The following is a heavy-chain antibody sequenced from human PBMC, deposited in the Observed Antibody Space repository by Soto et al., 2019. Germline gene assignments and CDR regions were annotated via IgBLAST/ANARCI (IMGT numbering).Heavy chain of an antibody. D-gene: IGHD4-17*01. V-gene: IGHV3-30-3*01. CDR1: GFTFNIYA. J-gene: IGHJ6*02. CDR2: ISFDGTKK. CDR3: AREDDYGYRYINYGLDV. Sequence: SLRLSCAASGFTFNIYALHWVRQAPGKGLEWVAVISFDGTKKYYSDSVKGRFTISRDNLKNTLYLQMNNLRVEDAALYFCAREDDYGYRYINYGLDVWGQGPTVTVSS.